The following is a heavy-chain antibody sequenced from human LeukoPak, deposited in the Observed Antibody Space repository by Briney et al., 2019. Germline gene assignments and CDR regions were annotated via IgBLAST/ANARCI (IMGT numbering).Heavy chain of an antibody. J-gene: IGHJ4*02. D-gene: IGHD3-10*01. CDR1: GGSFSGYY. CDR2: INHSGST. Sequence: SETLSLTCAVYGGSFSGYYWSWIRQPPGKGLEWIGEINHSGSTNYNPSLKSRVTISVDTSKNQFSLKLSSVTAADTAVYYCASLPNPMVQTDFMGYWGQGTLVTVSS. CDR3: ASLPNPMVQTDFMGY. V-gene: IGHV4-34*01.